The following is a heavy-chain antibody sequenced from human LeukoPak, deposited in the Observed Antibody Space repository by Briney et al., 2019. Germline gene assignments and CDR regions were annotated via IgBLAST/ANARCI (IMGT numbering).Heavy chain of an antibody. V-gene: IGHV5-51*01. Sequence: KTGESLKISCKGSGYSFTTYWIGWVRQMPGKGLEWMGIIYPGDSDTRYSPSFQGQVTISADKSISTTYLQWSSLKASDTAMYYCARLVGSTSFEPGFDPWGQGTLITVSS. J-gene: IGHJ5*02. CDR1: GYSFTTYW. CDR3: ARLVGSTSFEPGFDP. CDR2: IYPGDSDT. D-gene: IGHD1-26*01.